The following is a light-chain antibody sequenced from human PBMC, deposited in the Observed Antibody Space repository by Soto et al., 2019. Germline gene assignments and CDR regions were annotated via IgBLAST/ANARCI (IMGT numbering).Light chain of an antibody. CDR2: DAC. V-gene: IGKV1-39*01. J-gene: IGKJ5*01. CDR1: QSISTY. CDR3: QQSYMDPIT. Sequence: VQLTESPSDLVTSVGSTINNTSRASQSISTYLNWYQKKPGKAPNLLIYDACRLESGVPSRFSGSGGGTDFTLSISSVQPEDFATYFCQQSYMDPITFGQGTRLENK.